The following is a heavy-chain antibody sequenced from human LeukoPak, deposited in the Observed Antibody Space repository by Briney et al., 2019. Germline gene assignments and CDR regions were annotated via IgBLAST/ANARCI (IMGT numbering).Heavy chain of an antibody. CDR3: ARGEADCSGGSCYAYYYYGMDV. CDR2: IIPILGIA. J-gene: IGHJ6*02. CDR1: GGIFSNYA. D-gene: IGHD2-15*01. Sequence: SVTVSCKASGGIFSNYAISWVRQAPGQGLEWMGRIIPILGIANYAQKFQGRVTITADKSTSTAYMELSSLRSEDTAVYYCARGEADCSGGSCYAYYYYGMDVWGQGTTVTVSS. V-gene: IGHV1-69*04.